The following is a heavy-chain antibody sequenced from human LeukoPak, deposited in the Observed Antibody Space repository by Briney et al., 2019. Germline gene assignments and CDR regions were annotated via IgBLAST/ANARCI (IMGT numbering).Heavy chain of an antibody. CDR1: GGTFSSYA. D-gene: IGHD1-26*01. V-gene: IGHV1-2*02. CDR3: ARGLELYDAFDI. Sequence: GASVKVSCKASGGTFSSYAISWVRQAPGQGLEWMGWINPNSGGTNYAQKFQGRVTMTRDTSISTAYMELSRLRSEDTAVYYCARGLELYDAFDIWGQGTMVTVSS. J-gene: IGHJ3*02. CDR2: INPNSGGT.